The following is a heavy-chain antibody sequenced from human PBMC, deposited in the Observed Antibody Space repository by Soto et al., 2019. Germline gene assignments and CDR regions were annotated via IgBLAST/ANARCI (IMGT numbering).Heavy chain of an antibody. D-gene: IGHD3-9*01. CDR2: IIPIFGTA. CDR3: ARDLVRWVYDILTGYYNPPIWYYYYGMDV. J-gene: IGHJ6*02. Sequence: QVQLVQSGAEVKKPGSSVKVSCKASGGTFSSYAISWVRQAPGQGLEWMGGIIPIFGTANYAQQFQGRVTITADKSTSTAYMELSSLRSEDTAVYYCARDLVRWVYDILTGYYNPPIWYYYYGMDVWGQGTTVTVSS. CDR1: GGTFSSYA. V-gene: IGHV1-69*06.